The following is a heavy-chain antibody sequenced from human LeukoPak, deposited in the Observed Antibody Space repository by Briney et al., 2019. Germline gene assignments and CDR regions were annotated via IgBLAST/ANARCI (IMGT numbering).Heavy chain of an antibody. D-gene: IGHD6-19*01. CDR3: SKHPSTGFYYFDF. Sequence: PGGSLRLSCAASGFTFSSYAMSWVRQAPGKGLEWVSTISGTGGSTAYADSVKGRFTISRDNSKNTLYLQMNSLRAEDTAIYFCSKHPSTGFYYFDFWGQGTLVTVSS. V-gene: IGHV3-23*01. CDR1: GFTFSSYA. J-gene: IGHJ4*02. CDR2: ISGTGGST.